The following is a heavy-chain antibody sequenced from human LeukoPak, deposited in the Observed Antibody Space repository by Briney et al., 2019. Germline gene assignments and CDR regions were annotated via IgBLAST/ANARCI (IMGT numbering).Heavy chain of an antibody. CDR3: ASPTYDYGDPLDY. Sequence: SVKVSCKASGGTFSSYAISWVRQAPGQGLERMGGIIPIFGTANYAQKFQGRVTITTDESTSTAYMELSSLRSEDTAVYYCASPTYDYGDPLDYWGQGTLVTVSS. V-gene: IGHV1-69*05. CDR2: IIPIFGTA. D-gene: IGHD4-17*01. CDR1: GGTFSSYA. J-gene: IGHJ4*02.